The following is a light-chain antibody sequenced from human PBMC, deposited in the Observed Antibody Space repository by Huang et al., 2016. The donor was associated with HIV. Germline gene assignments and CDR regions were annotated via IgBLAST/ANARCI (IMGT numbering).Light chain of an antibody. J-gene: IGKJ3*01. CDR1: HNISDY. V-gene: IGKV1-39*01. CDR2: GAS. CDR3: QESHGSPRPRFT. Sequence: DIQMTQFPSSLSASVGDRITISCRASHNISDYLNWYQHKPGKAPKLLVFGASTLQNGVPARFRGSGSVTGFSLTISNLQPEDFATYYGQESHGSPRPRFTFGPGTDVDIK.